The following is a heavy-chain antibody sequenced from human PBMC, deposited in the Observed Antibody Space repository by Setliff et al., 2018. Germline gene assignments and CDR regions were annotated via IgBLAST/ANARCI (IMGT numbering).Heavy chain of an antibody. CDR1: GLTVSNDF. Sequence: PGGSLRLSCAASGLTVSNDFMGWVRQAPGKGLEWVSVIYNIGETRYADSVKGRFTISRDKSKNTLYLHLSSLRVEDTATYYCARDRGGTNPSFDFWGQGTQVTVSS. CDR2: IYNIGET. CDR3: ARDRGGTNPSFDF. D-gene: IGHD3-10*01. V-gene: IGHV3-53*01. J-gene: IGHJ5*01.